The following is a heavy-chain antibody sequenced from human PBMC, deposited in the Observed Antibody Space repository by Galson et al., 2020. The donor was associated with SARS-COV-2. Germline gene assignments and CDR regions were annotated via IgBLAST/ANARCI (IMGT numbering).Heavy chain of an antibody. J-gene: IGHJ4*02. CDR1: GFTFSSYA. D-gene: IGHD1-26*01. CDR3: ASLSGSYNY. V-gene: IGHV3-64*01. Sequence: QLGESLKISCAASGFTFSSYAMHWVRQAPGKGLEYVSAISSNGGSTYYANSVKGRFTISRDNSKNTLYLQMGSLRAEDMAVYYCASLSGSYNYWGQGTLVTVSS. CDR2: ISSNGGST.